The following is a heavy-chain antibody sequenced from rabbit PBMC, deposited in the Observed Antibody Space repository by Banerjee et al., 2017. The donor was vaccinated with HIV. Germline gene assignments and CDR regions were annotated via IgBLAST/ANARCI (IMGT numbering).Heavy chain of an antibody. V-gene: IGHV1S45*01. D-gene: IGHD4-1*01. J-gene: IGHJ4*01. Sequence: QEQLVESGGGLVQPEGSLTLTCTASGFSFSSSYYMCWVRQAPGKGLEWIGCIYTGSGSTCYASWAKGRFTISKTSSTTVTLQMTSLTAADTATYFCARDLSSSGWSDFALWGPGTLVTVS. CDR1: GFSFSSSYY. CDR2: IYTGSGST. CDR3: ARDLSSSGWSDFAL.